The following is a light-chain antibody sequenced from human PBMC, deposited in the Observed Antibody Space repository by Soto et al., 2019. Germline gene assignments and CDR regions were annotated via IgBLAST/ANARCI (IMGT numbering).Light chain of an antibody. Sequence: EIVMTQSPATLAVSPGDTATLSCRASQSLGGNLAWYQQKPGQGPRLLIFRASSRATGVPARFSASGSGTEFTLTISGLQSEDFAIYYCQQYNSYPVTFGQGTKVEIK. CDR3: QQYNSYPVT. CDR1: QSLGGN. CDR2: RAS. V-gene: IGKV3-15*01. J-gene: IGKJ1*01.